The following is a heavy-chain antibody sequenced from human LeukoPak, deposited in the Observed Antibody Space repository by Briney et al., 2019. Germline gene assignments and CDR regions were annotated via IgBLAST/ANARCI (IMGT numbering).Heavy chain of an antibody. CDR1: GGSISSGGHY. V-gene: IGHV4-31*03. J-gene: IGHJ6*02. Sequence: SETLSLTCTVSGGSISSGGHYWSWIRQHPGKGLEWIGYIYYSGSTYYNPSLKSRVTISVDTFKIQFSLKLNSVTAADTAVYYCARDHGYNGIDVWGQGTTVTVSS. CDR3: ARDHGYNGIDV. CDR2: IYYSGST.